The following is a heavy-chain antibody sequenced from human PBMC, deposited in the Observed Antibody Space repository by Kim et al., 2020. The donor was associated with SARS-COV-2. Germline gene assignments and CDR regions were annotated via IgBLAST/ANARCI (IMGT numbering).Heavy chain of an antibody. Sequence: GGSLRLSCAASGFTFSDYYLHWVRQAPGAGLVWVARISYDGSTTNYADSVEGRLTISRDNARSNLYLQMHGLRAEDTAVYYCARGYFSDSGGCLGVWGQGALVTVSS. CDR3: ARGYFSDSGGCLGV. V-gene: IGHV3-74*01. D-gene: IGHD6-25*01. J-gene: IGHJ4*02. CDR2: ISYDGSTT. CDR1: GFTFSDYY.